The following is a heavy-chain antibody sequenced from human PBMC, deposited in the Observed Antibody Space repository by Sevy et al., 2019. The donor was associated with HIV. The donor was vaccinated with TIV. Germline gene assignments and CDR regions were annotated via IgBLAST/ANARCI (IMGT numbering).Heavy chain of an antibody. J-gene: IGHJ4*02. Sequence: ASVKVSCKVSGYTFSTYRIMWVRQARGQGLEWMGWITPHNGDTNYAQKFQGRVTMITDTSTPTAHMGLGSLRSDDTAVYYCARAYCSGGSCYSLAYWGQGTQVTVSS. CDR3: ARAYCSGGSCYSLAY. CDR2: ITPHNGDT. CDR1: GYTFSTYR. D-gene: IGHD2-15*01. V-gene: IGHV1-18*01.